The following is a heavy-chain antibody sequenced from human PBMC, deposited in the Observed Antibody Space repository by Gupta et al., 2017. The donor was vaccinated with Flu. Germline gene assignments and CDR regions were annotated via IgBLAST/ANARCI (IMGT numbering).Heavy chain of an antibody. Sequence: EVQLVQSGAEVKKPGATVKISCKVSGFTFTDNYMHWVQQAPGKGLEWMGLVDPEDGETIYAEKFQGRVTITADTSTDTTYMEVSNLRSEDTALYYCATGEIAAAGIEQVRYYYYMDVWGKGTTVTVSS. V-gene: IGHV1-69-2*01. D-gene: IGHD6-13*01. CDR3: ATGEIAAAGIEQVRYYYYMDV. J-gene: IGHJ6*03. CDR1: GFTFTDNY. CDR2: VDPEDGET.